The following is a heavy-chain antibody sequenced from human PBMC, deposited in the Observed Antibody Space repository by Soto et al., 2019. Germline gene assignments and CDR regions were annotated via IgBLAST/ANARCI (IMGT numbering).Heavy chain of an antibody. D-gene: IGHD3-10*01. V-gene: IGHV3-23*01. CDR3: AKDYYDPGSYPTHAF. Sequence: GGSLRLSCAASGITFSSYAMTWVRQAPGKGLEWVSAISGSGGSTYYADSVKGRFTISRDNSKNTLYLQMSSLRVEDTAVYYCAKDYYDPGSYPTHAFWGQGTLVTVSS. CDR2: ISGSGGST. CDR1: GITFSSYA. J-gene: IGHJ4*02.